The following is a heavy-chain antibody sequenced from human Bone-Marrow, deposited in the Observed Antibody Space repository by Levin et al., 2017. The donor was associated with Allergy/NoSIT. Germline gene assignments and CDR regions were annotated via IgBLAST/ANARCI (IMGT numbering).Heavy chain of an antibody. J-gene: IGHJ5*02. V-gene: IGHV5-51*01. Sequence: VASVKVSCKASGYIFINYWIVWVRQMPGKGLEWMGIIYPGDSDTRYNPSFQGQVTISADKSISTAYVHWNNLKASDTAMYYCARLALWFGELKGYFDPWGQGTQVTVSS. CDR2: IYPGDSDT. CDR3: ARLALWFGELKGYFDP. CDR1: GYIFINYW. D-gene: IGHD3-10*01.